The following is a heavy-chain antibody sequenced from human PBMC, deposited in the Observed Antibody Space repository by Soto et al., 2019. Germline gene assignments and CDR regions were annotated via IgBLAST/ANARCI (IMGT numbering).Heavy chain of an antibody. CDR2: IKQDGGEK. CDR3: ARRYGSCFDY. CDR1: GFTFSGYW. V-gene: IGHV3-7*03. Sequence: PGGSLRLSCAASGFTFSGYWMNWVRQAPGKGLEWVANIKQDGGEKYYVDSVKGRFTISRDNAKNQFSLKLSSVTAADTAVYYCARRYGSCFDYWGQGTLVTVSS. J-gene: IGHJ4*02. D-gene: IGHD5-18*01.